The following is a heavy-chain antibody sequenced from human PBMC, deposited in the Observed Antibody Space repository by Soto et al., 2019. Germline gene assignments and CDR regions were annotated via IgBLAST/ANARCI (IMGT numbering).Heavy chain of an antibody. CDR2: LIPSGGST. D-gene: IGHD1-1*01. J-gene: IGHJ4*02. V-gene: IGHV3-23*01. CDR1: GFTFSSYA. CDR3: AKAGTHSYFDY. Sequence: EVQLLESGGGLVQPGGSLRLSCAASGFTFSSYAMSWVRQAPGKGLEWVSALIPSGGSTYYADSVKGRFTISRDNSKNTLYLQMDSLRAEDTAVYYCAKAGTHSYFDYWGQGTLVTVSS.